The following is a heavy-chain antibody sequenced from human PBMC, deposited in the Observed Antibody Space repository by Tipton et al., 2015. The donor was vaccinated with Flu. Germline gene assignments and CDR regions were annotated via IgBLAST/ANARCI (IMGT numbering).Heavy chain of an antibody. V-gene: IGHV4-39*01. CDR3: ARSRLLRVFDY. Sequence: TLSLTCTVSGGSITSTDYYWGWIRQPPGKGLEWVASIYYTGTTYYTPSLQSRVSISVDTSKNQISLKLTSVTAADTAVYYCARSRLLRVFDYWGQGTLVAVSS. CDR2: IYYTGTT. CDR1: GGSITSTDYY. J-gene: IGHJ4*02. D-gene: IGHD6-25*01.